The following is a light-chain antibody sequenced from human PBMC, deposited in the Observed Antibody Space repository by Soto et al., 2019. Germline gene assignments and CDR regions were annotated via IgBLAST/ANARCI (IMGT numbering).Light chain of an antibody. CDR3: QSYDSSLSGSV. CDR1: SSNIGAGYD. Sequence: QSVLTQPPSVSGAPGQRVTISCTGSSSNIGAGYDVHWYQQLPRTDPKLLIYGNSNRPSGVPDRFSGSKSSTSASLAITGLQAEDEADYYCQSYDSSLSGSVFGGGTKVTV. CDR2: GNS. V-gene: IGLV1-40*01. J-gene: IGLJ3*02.